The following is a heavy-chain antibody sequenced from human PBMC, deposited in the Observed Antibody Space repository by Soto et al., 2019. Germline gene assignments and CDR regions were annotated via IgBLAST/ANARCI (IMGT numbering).Heavy chain of an antibody. CDR3: ARLYFGIAVANCGMDV. CDR2: IIPIFGTA. D-gene: IGHD6-19*01. J-gene: IGHJ6*02. V-gene: IGHV1-69*13. CDR1: GGTFSSYA. Sequence: SVKVSCKASGGTFSSYAISWVRQAPGQGLEWMGGIIPIFGTANYAQKFQGRVTITADESTSTAYMELSSLRSEDTAVYYCARLYFGIAVANCGMDVWGQGTTVTSP.